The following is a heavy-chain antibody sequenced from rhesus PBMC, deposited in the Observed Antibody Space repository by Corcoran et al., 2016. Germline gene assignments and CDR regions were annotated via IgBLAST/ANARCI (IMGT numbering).Heavy chain of an antibody. D-gene: IGHD3-3*01. CDR1: GGSISRSTW. CDR2: ISGSSGST. J-gene: IGHJ4*01. CDR3: ARVVGLQYLYY. V-gene: IGHV4S19*01. Sequence: QVQLPESGPGLVKPSEPLSLTCAVSGGSISRSTWWSWIRQPPGKGLEWIGYISGSSGSTYYNPSLKSRVTISKDTSKNQFSLKLSSVTAADTAVYYCARVVGLQYLYYWGQGVLVTVSS.